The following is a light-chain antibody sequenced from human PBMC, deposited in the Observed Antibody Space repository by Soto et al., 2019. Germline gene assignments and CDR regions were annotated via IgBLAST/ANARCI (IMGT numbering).Light chain of an antibody. CDR2: EVS. CDR1: SSDVGGYNY. CDR3: SSYTSSSRV. J-gene: IGLJ1*01. Sequence: QSVLTQPASVSGSPGQSITISCTGTSSDVGGYNYVSWYQQHPGKAPKLMIYEVSNRPSGVSNRFSGSKSGNTASLTISGLQAEDEADYYCSSYTSSSRVFVTGTRSPS. V-gene: IGLV2-14*01.